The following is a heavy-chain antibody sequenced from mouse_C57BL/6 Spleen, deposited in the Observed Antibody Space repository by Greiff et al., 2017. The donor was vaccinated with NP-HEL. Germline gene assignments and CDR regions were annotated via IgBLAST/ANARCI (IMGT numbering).Heavy chain of an antibody. CDR2: INPSTGGT. J-gene: IGHJ3*01. D-gene: IGHD1-1*01. CDR1: GYSFTGYY. Sequence: VQLQQSGPELVKPGASVKISCKASGYSFTGYYMNWVKQSPEKSLEWIGEINPSTGGTTYNQKFKAKATLTVDKSSSTAYMQVKSLTSEDSAVYYVAREISHFYGSSFEGFAYWGQETLVTVSA. CDR3: AREISHFYGSSFEGFAY. V-gene: IGHV1-42*01.